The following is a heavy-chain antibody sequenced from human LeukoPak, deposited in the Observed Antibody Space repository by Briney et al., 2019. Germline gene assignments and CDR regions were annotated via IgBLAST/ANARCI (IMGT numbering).Heavy chain of an antibody. CDR1: GGSISSGGYY. V-gene: IGHV4-61*02. CDR3: ARDRAGGWFDP. D-gene: IGHD3-10*01. Sequence: PSETLFLTCTVSGGSISSGGYYWSWIRQPAGKGLEWIGRIYTSGSTNYNPSLKSRVTISVDTSKNQFSLKLSSVTAADTAVYYCARDRAGGWFDPWGQGTLVTVSS. J-gene: IGHJ5*02. CDR2: IYTSGST.